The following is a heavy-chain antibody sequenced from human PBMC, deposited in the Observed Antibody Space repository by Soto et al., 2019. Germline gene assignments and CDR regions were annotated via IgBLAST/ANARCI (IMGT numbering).Heavy chain of an antibody. CDR3: ATCRGGPSYYYYMDV. V-gene: IGHV4-39*01. D-gene: IGHD3-16*01. Sequence: PLGPLSPTAPFLGCPIARGVSSWGGSRRPPGKGLEWIGSIYHSGSPYYNPSLNTRVTMSVDTSKNQFSLKLSSVTAADTAVYYCATCRGGPSYYYYMDVWGKGTTVTVSS. CDR1: GCPIARGVSS. CDR2: IYHSGSP. J-gene: IGHJ6*03.